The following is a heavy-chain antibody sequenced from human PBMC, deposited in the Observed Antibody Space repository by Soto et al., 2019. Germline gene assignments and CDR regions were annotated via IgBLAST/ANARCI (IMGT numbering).Heavy chain of an antibody. D-gene: IGHD3-16*01. V-gene: IGHV4-59*08. CDR3: ARHNTFPYYFDY. CDR1: GGSISSYY. J-gene: IGHJ4*02. CDR2: IYYSGST. Sequence: SETLSLTCTVSGGSISSYYWSWIRQPPGKGLEWIGYIYYSGSTNYNPSLKSRVTISVDTSKNQFSLKLSSVTAADTAVYYCARHNTFPYYFDYWGQGTLVTVSS.